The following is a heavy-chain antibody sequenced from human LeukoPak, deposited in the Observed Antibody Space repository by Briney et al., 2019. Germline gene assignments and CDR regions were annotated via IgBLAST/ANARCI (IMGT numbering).Heavy chain of an antibody. CDR2: ISSSSTI. CDR1: GFTFSSYS. CDR3: ARAGVWGMATIREYYFDY. J-gene: IGHJ4*02. D-gene: IGHD5-24*01. Sequence: PGGSLRLSCAASGFTFSSYSMNWVRQAPGKGLEWVSYISSSSTIYYADSVKGRFTISRDNAKNSLYLQMNSLRAEDTAVYYCARAGVWGMATIREYYFDYWGQGTLVTVSS. V-gene: IGHV3-48*01.